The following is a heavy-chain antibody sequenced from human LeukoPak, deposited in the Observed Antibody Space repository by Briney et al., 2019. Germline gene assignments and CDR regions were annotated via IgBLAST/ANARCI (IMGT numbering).Heavy chain of an antibody. CDR3: AKGTYSSSPRDY. V-gene: IGHV3-23*01. J-gene: IGHJ4*02. Sequence: PGGSLRLSCAASGFTFSSYTMSWVRQAPGKGLEWVSIISGSGDNKYHADSVKGRFTISRDNSKNTLYLQMNSLRAEDTAVYYCAKGTYSSSPRDYWGQGTLVTVSS. D-gene: IGHD6-6*01. CDR1: GFTFSSYT. CDR2: ISGSGDNK.